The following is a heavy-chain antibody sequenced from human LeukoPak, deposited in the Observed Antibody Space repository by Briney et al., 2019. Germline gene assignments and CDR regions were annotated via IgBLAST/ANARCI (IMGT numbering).Heavy chain of an antibody. CDR2: INHSGST. CDR1: GGSFSGYY. Sequence: PSETLSLTCAVYGGSFSGYYWSWIRQPPGKGLEWIGEINHSGSTNYNPSLKSRVTISVDTSKNQFSLKLSSVTAADTAVYYCAGGVTQLWLRLRYYFDYWGQGTLVTVSS. D-gene: IGHD5-18*01. CDR3: AGGVTQLWLRLRYYFDY. V-gene: IGHV4-34*01. J-gene: IGHJ4*02.